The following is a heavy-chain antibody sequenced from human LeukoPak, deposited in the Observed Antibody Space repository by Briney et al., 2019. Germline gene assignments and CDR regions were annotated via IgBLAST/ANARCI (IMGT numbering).Heavy chain of an antibody. CDR1: GFTFSSYT. D-gene: IGHD2-2*01. CDR3: ARDVVVPAERGMDV. CDR2: ITRTSSHI. V-gene: IGHV3-21*01. J-gene: IGHJ6*02. Sequence: PGGSLRLSCAASGFTFSSYTMNWVRQAPGKGLEWVSSITRTSSHIYYADSVKGRFTISRDNARNSLSLQMNSLRGEDTAVYYCARDVVVPAERGMDVWGHGTAVTVSS.